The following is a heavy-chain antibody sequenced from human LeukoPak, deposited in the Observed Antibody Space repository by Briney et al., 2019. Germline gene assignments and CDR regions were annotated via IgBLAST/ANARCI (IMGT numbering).Heavy chain of an antibody. J-gene: IGHJ4*02. CDR1: GGTFSSYA. Sequence: ASVKVSCKASGGTFSSYAISWVRQAPGQGLEWMGWMNPNSGNTGYAQKFQGRVTMTRNTSISTAYMELSSLRSEDTAVYYCARGLYYYDSSGYTDYWGQGTLVTVSS. CDR2: MNPNSGNT. V-gene: IGHV1-8*02. D-gene: IGHD3-22*01. CDR3: ARGLYYYDSSGYTDY.